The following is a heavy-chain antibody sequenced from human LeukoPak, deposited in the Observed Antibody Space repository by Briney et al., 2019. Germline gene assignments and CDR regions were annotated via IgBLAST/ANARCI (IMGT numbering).Heavy chain of an antibody. CDR1: GGSISGYH. CDR3: ARRDSSWYQGGYYYYYMDV. J-gene: IGHJ6*03. D-gene: IGHD6-13*01. Sequence: SETLSLTSTLSGGSISGYHWSWICPPPRKGLEWMWYIYYSGSTKYNPSLKSRVTISVATSKNQFSLKLSSVTAADTAVYYCARRDSSWYQGGYYYYYMDVWGKGTTVTVSS. CDR2: IYYSGST. V-gene: IGHV4-59*08.